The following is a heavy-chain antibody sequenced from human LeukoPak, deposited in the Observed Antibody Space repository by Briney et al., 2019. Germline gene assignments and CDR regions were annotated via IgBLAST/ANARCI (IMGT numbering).Heavy chain of an antibody. CDR1: GGSFSGYY. CDR2: INHSGST. CDR3: ARGLRGYSYGIP. Sequence: SETLSLTCAVYGGSFSGYYWSWIRQPPGKGLEWIGEINHSGSTNYNLSLKSRVTISVDTSKNQFSLKLSSVTAADTAVYYCARGLRGYSYGIPWGQGTLVTVSS. J-gene: IGHJ5*02. D-gene: IGHD5-18*01. V-gene: IGHV4-34*01.